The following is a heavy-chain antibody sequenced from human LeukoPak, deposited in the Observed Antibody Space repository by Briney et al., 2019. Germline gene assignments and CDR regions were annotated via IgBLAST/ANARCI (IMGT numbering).Heavy chain of an antibody. V-gene: IGHV3-7*03. D-gene: IGHD6-13*01. CDR2: IKQDGSEK. Sequence: GGSLRLSCAASGFAFSSYWMSWVRQAPGKGLEWVANIKQDGSEKYYVDSVKGRFTISRDNAKNSLYLQMNSLRAEDTAVYYCARAYSSSWYATRGSFDIWGQGTMVTVSS. CDR3: ARAYSSSWYATRGSFDI. CDR1: GFAFSSYW. J-gene: IGHJ3*02.